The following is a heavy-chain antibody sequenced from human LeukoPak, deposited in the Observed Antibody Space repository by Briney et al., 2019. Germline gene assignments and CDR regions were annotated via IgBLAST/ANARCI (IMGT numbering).Heavy chain of an antibody. J-gene: IGHJ3*02. CDR1: GFTFSGSA. D-gene: IGHD3-22*01. CDR2: IRSKANNYAT. CDR3: ARDRSPGSDSSGYYPDAFVI. Sequence: GGSLRLSCAASGFTFSGSAMHWVRQASGKGLEWVGRIRSKANNYATTYAASVKGRFTISRDNAKNTLYLQMNSLRAEDTAVYYCARDRSPGSDSSGYYPDAFVIWGQGTMVSVSS. V-gene: IGHV3-73*01.